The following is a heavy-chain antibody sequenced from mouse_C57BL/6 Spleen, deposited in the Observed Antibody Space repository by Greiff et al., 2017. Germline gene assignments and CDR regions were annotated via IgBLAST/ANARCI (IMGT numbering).Heavy chain of an antibody. Sequence: EVQRVESGPGLVKPSQSLSLTCSVTGYSITSGYYWYWIRQFPGNKLEWMGYISYDGSNNYNPSLKNRNSITRDTSKNQFFMKLNSVTTEDTATYYCARRYGNYYAMDYWGQGTSVTVSS. CDR2: ISYDGSN. CDR1: GYSITSGYY. CDR3: ARRYGNYYAMDY. J-gene: IGHJ4*01. V-gene: IGHV3-6*01. D-gene: IGHD2-10*02.